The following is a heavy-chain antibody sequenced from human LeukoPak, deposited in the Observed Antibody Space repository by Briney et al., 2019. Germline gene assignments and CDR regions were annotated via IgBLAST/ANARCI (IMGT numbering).Heavy chain of an antibody. CDR2: INSDESST. V-gene: IGHV3-74*01. D-gene: IGHD2-15*01. J-gene: IGHJ4*02. Sequence: GGSLRLSCAASGFTFSTYWMHWVRQDPGKGLVWVSRINSDESSTTYADSVKGRFTISRDNAKNTLYLQMNSLRAEDTAVYYCAKSRRAYCSGGSCFGLWDYWGQGTLVTVSS. CDR3: AKSRRAYCSGGSCFGLWDY. CDR1: GFTFSTYW.